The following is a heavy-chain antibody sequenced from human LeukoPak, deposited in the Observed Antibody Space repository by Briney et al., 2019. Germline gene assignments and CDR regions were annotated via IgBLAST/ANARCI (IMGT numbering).Heavy chain of an antibody. CDR2: INHSGST. CDR3: ARGSNYDILTGYYLGGAFDI. Sequence: SETLSLTCAVYGGSFSGYYWSWIRQPPGKGLEWIGEINHSGSTNYNPSLKSRVTISVDTSKNQFSLKLSSVTAADTAVYYCARGSNYDILTGYYLGGAFDIWGQGTMVTVSS. D-gene: IGHD3-9*01. V-gene: IGHV4-34*01. J-gene: IGHJ3*02. CDR1: GGSFSGYY.